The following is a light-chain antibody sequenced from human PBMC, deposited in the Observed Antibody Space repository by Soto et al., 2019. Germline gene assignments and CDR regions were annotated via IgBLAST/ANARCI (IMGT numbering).Light chain of an antibody. J-gene: IGLJ2*01. V-gene: IGLV1-40*01. CDR1: SSNIGAGFG. CDR3: QSYDGSLSDVL. Sequence: QPVLTQPPSVSGAPGQRVTISCTGSSSNIGAGFGVHWYQQLPGTAPKLLIYSNINRPSGVPDRFSGSKSGTSASLAITGLQAEDEADYYCQSYDGSLSDVLFGGGTKLTVL. CDR2: SNI.